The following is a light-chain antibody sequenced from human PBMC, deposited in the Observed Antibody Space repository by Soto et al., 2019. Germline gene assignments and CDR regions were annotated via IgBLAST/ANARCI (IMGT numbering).Light chain of an antibody. Sequence: EIVVTQSPGTLSLSPGERATLSCRASQSVSNNYLAWYQQKPGQAPRLLIYGASNRATGIPDRFSGSGSGTDFTLTISRLEPEDFAVYNCQQYGSSGTFGQGTKVDIK. J-gene: IGKJ1*01. CDR1: QSVSNNY. V-gene: IGKV3-20*01. CDR2: GAS. CDR3: QQYGSSGT.